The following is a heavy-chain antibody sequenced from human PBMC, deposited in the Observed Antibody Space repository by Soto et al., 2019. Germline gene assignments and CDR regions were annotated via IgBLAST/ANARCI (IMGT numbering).Heavy chain of an antibody. CDR1: GFTFDDYT. V-gene: IGHV3-43*01. D-gene: IGHD6-13*01. CDR2: ISWDGGST. J-gene: IGHJ6*02. CDR3: AKDIGGIAAAGWYYYGMDV. Sequence: GGSLRLSCAASGFTFDDYTMHWVRQAPGKGLEWVSLISWDGGSTYYADSVKGRFTISRDNSKNSLYLQMNSLRTEDTALYYCAKDIGGIAAAGWYYYGMDVWGQGTTVTVSS.